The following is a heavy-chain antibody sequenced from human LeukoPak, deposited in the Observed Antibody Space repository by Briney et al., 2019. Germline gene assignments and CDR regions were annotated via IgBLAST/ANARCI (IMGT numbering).Heavy chain of an antibody. CDR1: GGSISSSSYY. Sequence: PSETLSLTCTVSGGSISSSSYYWGWIRQPPGKGLEWIGSIYYSGSTYYNPSLKSRVTISVDTSKNQFSLKLSSVTAADTAVYYCARVPPRRGYSYGRADYWGQGTLVTVSS. CDR3: ARVPPRRGYSYGRADY. CDR2: IYYSGST. D-gene: IGHD5-18*01. J-gene: IGHJ4*02. V-gene: IGHV4-39*01.